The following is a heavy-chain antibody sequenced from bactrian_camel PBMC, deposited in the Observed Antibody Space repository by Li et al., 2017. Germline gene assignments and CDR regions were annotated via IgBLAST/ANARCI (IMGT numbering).Heavy chain of an antibody. J-gene: IGHJ4*01. V-gene: IGHV3S1*01. CDR1: GYTDSGNC. CDR2: LYTGADQT. CDR3: AASTRRVFNVVSGPVPQEYSF. Sequence: QVQLVESGGGSVQAGGSLKLSCTTLGYTDSGNCIGWFRQAPGKGREALVRLYTGADQTYYADSVKGRFTISQDNAKNTLYLEMNSLKSEDTAMYFCAASTRRVFNVVSGPVPQEYSFWGQGTQVTVS. D-gene: IGHD4*01.